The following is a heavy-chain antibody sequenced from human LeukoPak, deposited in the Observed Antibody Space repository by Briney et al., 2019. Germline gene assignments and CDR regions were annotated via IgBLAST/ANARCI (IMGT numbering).Heavy chain of an antibody. J-gene: IGHJ4*02. Sequence: PGGSLRLPCAASGFTFSNAWMSWVRQAPGKGLEWVGRIKSKSAGGTSVYAAPVKGRFTISRDDSKNTLYLEMNSLKTEDAAVYYCTTDPYSGSHFDHWGQGTRVTVFS. CDR2: IKSKSAGGTS. CDR1: GFTFSNAW. V-gene: IGHV3-15*01. D-gene: IGHD1-26*01. CDR3: TTDPYSGSHFDH.